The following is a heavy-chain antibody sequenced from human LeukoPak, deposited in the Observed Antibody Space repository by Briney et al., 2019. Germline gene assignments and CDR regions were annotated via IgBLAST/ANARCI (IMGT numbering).Heavy chain of an antibody. D-gene: IGHD3-3*01. CDR3: ARDCDFWSGYAGRGTFDY. V-gene: IGHV3-7*01. Sequence: GGSLRLSCAASGFTFRSYWMSWVRQAPGKGLEWVANIKQDGSEKYYVDSVKGRFTISRDNAKNSLYLQMNSLRAEDTAVYHCARDCDFWSGYAGRGTFDYWGQGTLVTVSS. CDR2: IKQDGSEK. CDR1: GFTFRSYW. J-gene: IGHJ4*02.